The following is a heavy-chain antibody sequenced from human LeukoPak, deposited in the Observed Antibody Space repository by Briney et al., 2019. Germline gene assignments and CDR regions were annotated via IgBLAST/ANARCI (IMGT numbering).Heavy chain of an antibody. CDR3: ARFALKTPPTD. Sequence: GGSLRLSCAASGFTFSSYEMNWVRQAPGKGLEWVSSISSSSTYIYYADSVKGRFTISRDNAKNSLFLQMNGLRAEDTAVYYCARFALKTPPTDWGQGTLVTVSS. J-gene: IGHJ4*02. CDR1: GFTFSSYE. V-gene: IGHV3-21*01. CDR2: ISSSSTYI.